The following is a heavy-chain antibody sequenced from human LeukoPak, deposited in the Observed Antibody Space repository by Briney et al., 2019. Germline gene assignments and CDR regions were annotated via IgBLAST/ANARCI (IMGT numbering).Heavy chain of an antibody. V-gene: IGHV4-59*08. CDR3: ARHSSSWYPDY. D-gene: IGHD6-13*01. Sequence: SETLSLTCTVSGGSIRSYYWSWIRQPPGKGLEWVGYIHYTGSTNYNPSLKSRVTISVDTSKNQFSLQLSSVTATDTAVYFCARHSSSWYPDYWGQGTLVTVSS. J-gene: IGHJ4*02. CDR1: GGSIRSYY. CDR2: IHYTGST.